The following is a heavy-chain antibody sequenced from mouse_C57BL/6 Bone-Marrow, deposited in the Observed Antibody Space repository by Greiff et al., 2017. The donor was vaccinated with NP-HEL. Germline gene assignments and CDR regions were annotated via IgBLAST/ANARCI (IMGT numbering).Heavy chain of an antibody. CDR1: GYTFTSYW. CDR3: AREGYLKYAY. J-gene: IGHJ3*01. Sequence: QVQLQQPGAELVKPGASVKLSCKASGYTFTSYWMHWVKQRPGQGLEWIGMIHPNSGSTNYNEKFQSKATLTVDNSSSTADMQLSSLTSADSAVYYCAREGYLKYAYWGQGPLVTVSA. V-gene: IGHV1-64*01. D-gene: IGHD1-3*01. CDR2: IHPNSGST.